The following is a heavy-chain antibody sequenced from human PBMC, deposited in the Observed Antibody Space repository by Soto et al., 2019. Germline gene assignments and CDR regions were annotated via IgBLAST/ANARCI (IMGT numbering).Heavy chain of an antibody. CDR3: AREQSPNGQIDY. V-gene: IGHV4-31*03. CDR1: GGSISSGGYY. D-gene: IGHD7-27*01. J-gene: IGHJ4*02. Sequence: SETLSLTCTVSGGSISSGGYYWSWIRQHPGKGLEWIGYIYYSGSTYYNPSLKSRVTISVDTSKNQFSLKLSSVTAADTAVYYCAREQSPNGQIDYWGQGTLVTVSS. CDR2: IYYSGST.